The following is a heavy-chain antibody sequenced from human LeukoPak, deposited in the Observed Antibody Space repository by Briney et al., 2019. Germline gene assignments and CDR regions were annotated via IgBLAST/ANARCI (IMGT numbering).Heavy chain of an antibody. Sequence: SETLSLTCAVSGGSFSGYYWSWIRHPPGKGLEWIGEIHHSGSTNYNPSLKSRVTISVETSKNQFSLKVSSVTAADAAVYDCARGGVTAFDYWGQGTLVTVSS. CDR2: IHHSGST. CDR3: ARGGVTAFDY. J-gene: IGHJ4*02. D-gene: IGHD3-3*01. V-gene: IGHV4-34*01. CDR1: GGSFSGYY.